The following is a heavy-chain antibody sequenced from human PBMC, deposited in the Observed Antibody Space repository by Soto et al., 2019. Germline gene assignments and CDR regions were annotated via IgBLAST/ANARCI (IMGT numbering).Heavy chain of an antibody. D-gene: IGHD4-17*01. Sequence: PGGSLRLSCAASGFTFSSYAVNWVRQAPGKGLDWVSHIDGRGRAVRYADSVEGRFTISRDNAKNSLYLQMNSLRDEDTAVYYCARQGVHGEVDYWGQGTLVTVSS. CDR2: IDGRGRAV. J-gene: IGHJ4*02. V-gene: IGHV3-48*02. CDR3: ARQGVHGEVDY. CDR1: GFTFSSYA.